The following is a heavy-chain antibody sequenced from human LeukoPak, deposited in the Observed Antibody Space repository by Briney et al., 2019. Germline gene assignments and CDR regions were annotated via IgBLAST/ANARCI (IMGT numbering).Heavy chain of an antibody. CDR2: VSGSGDTT. CDR1: GFTFSSYA. J-gene: IGHJ4*02. V-gene: IGHV3-23*01. D-gene: IGHD2-2*01. CDR3: AKGPVVPMATYFFDF. Sequence: GGSLRLSCAASGFTFSSYAMTWVRQAPGKGLEWVSAVSGSGDTTYYADSVQGRFSIPRDNSKNTLYVQMNSLSPEDTAIYYCAKGPVVPMATYFFDFWGPGTLVIVSS.